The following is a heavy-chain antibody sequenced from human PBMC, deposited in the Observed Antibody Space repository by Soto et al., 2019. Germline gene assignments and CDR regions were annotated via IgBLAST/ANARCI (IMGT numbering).Heavy chain of an antibody. CDR3: AKTTSPTVINYQFEY. J-gene: IGHJ4*02. CDR1: GFTFSNYA. D-gene: IGHD4-4*01. V-gene: IGHV3-23*01. CDR2: ISGSGDST. Sequence: PGGSLRLSCAASGFTFSNYAMSWVRQAPGKGLEWVSTISGSGDSTYYADSVKGRFTISRDNSKNTLHLQMNSLRAEDTAVYYCAKTTSPTVINYQFEYWGQGSLVTVSS.